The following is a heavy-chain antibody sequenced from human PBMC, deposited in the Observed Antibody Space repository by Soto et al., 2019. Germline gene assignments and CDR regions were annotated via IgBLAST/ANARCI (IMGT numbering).Heavy chain of an antibody. D-gene: IGHD6-13*01. CDR2: IIPIFGTA. CDR3: ARGIAAAGKEGGYYYGMDV. J-gene: IGHJ6*02. CDR1: GGTFSSYA. V-gene: IGHV1-69*06. Sequence: SVKVSCKASGGTFSSYAISWVRQAPGQGLEWMGGIIPIFGTANYAQKFQGRVTITADKSTSTAYMELSSLRSEDTAVYYYARGIAAAGKEGGYYYGMDVWGQGTTVTVSS.